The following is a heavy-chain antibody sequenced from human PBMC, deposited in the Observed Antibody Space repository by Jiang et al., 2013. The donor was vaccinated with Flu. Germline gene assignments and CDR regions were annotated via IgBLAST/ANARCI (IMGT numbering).Heavy chain of an antibody. CDR2: IYYSGST. CDR3: ARRYASFDY. J-gene: IGHJ4*02. CDR1: WLHQQLVVTT. V-gene: IGHV4-39*01. Sequence: SLTCTVLWWLHQQLVVTTGAGIRQPPGKGLEWIGSIYYSGSTYYNPSLKSRVTISVDTSKNQFSLKLSSVTAADTAVYYCARRYASFDYWGQGTLVTVSS. D-gene: IGHD1-1*01.